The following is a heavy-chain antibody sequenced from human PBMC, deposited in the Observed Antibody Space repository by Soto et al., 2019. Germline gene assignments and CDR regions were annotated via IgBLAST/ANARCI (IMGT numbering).Heavy chain of an antibody. Sequence: QVQLVQSGAEVKKPGSSVKVSCKAPGGTFSSYAISWVRQAPGQGLEWMGGIIPIFGTANYAQKFQGRVTITADESASTAYMELSRLRSEDTAVYYCARGKARYYYDSSGYYSIYYWGQGTLVTLSS. CDR3: ARGKARYYYDSSGYYSIYY. D-gene: IGHD3-22*01. CDR2: IIPIFGTA. V-gene: IGHV1-69*01. J-gene: IGHJ4*02. CDR1: GGTFSSYA.